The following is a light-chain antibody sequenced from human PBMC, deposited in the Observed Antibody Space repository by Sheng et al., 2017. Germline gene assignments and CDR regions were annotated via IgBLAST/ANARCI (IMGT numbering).Light chain of an antibody. V-gene: IGKV3-15*01. CDR3: QQSYSTPPT. CDR1: QSIGTN. J-gene: IGKJ3*01. Sequence: EIVVTQSPATLSVSPGERATLSCRASQSIGTNLAWYQQKPGQAPRLLIYGASTRATGFPARFTGSGSGTEFTLTISSLQPEDFATYYCQQSYSTPPTFG. CDR2: GAS.